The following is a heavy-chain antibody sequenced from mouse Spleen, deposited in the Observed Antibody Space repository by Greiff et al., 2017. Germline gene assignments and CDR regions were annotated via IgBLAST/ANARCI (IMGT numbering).Heavy chain of an antibody. J-gene: IGHJ2*01. D-gene: IGHD1-1*01. CDR2: ISSGGGST. CDR1: GFAFSSYD. V-gene: IGHV5-12-1*01. Sequence: EVKLMESGGGLVKPGGSLKLSCAASGFAFSSYDMSWVRQTPEKRLEWVAYISSGGGSTYYPDTVKGRFTISRDNAKNTLYLQMSSLKSEDTAMYYCASPRDYDGSSYDYWGQGTTLTVSS. CDR3: ASPRDYDGSSYDY.